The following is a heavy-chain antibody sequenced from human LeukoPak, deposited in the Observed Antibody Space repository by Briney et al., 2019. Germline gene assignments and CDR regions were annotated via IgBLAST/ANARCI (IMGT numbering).Heavy chain of an antibody. D-gene: IGHD3-10*01. CDR3: ARGEVGVRGVRDREGFNY. V-gene: IGHV5-51*01. Sequence: GKSLKISCKGSGYSFTSYWLGWVRPMPGKGLEWKGLIYPGDSDTRYNPSFQGQVTISADKSISTAYLQWSSLKASDTAMYYCARGEVGVRGVRDREGFNYWGQGTLVTVSS. CDR2: IYPGDSDT. J-gene: IGHJ4*02. CDR1: GYSFTSYW.